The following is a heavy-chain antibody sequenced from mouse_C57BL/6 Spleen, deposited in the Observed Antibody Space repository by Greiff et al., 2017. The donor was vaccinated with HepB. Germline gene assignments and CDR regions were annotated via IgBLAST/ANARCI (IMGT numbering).Heavy chain of an antibody. D-gene: IGHD1-1*01. V-gene: IGHV14-1*01. Sequence: EVQLQESGAELVRPGASVKLSCTASGFNIKDYYMHWVKQRPEQGLEWIGRIDPEDGDTAYAPKFQGKATMTADTSSNTAYLQLSSLTSEDTAVYYCTTTLTTQFSFAYWGQGTLVTVSA. CDR3: TTTLTTQFSFAY. CDR1: GFNIKDYY. J-gene: IGHJ3*01. CDR2: IDPEDGDT.